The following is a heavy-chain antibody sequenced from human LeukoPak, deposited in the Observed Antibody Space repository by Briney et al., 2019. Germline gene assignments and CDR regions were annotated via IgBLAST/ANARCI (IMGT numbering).Heavy chain of an antibody. V-gene: IGHV3-23*01. D-gene: IGHD2-21*02. CDR1: GFTFSSYA. CDR3: AKGTYCGGDCYSYFDS. CDR2: ISRTGGNT. J-gene: IGHJ4*02. Sequence: PGGSLRLSCVVSGFTFSSYAMSWVRQGPGEGLKWVSGISRTGGNTDYADSVKGRFIISRDNSKNTLYLQMNSLRAEDTAVYYCAKGTYCGGDCYSYFDSWGQGTLVTVSS.